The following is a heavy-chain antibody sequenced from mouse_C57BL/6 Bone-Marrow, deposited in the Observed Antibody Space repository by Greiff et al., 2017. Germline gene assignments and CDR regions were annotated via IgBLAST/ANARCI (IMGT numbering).Heavy chain of an antibody. CDR2: INPNNGGT. J-gene: IGHJ2*01. CDR1: GYTFTDYY. D-gene: IGHD1-1*01. V-gene: IGHV1-26*01. Sequence: VQLQQSGPELVKPGASVKISCKASGYTFTDYYMNWVKQSHGQSLEWIGDINPNNGGTSYNQKFKGKATLTVDKSSSTAYMELRSLTSEDSAVYYCAREDYYGSTFFDYWGQGTTLTVSS. CDR3: AREDYYGSTFFDY.